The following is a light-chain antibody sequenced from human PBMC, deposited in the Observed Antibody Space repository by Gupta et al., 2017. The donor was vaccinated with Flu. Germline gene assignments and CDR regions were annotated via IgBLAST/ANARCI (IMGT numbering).Light chain of an antibody. CDR2: AAS. CDR1: QGISSF. CDR3: QQLNSYPRT. V-gene: IGKV1-9*01. Sequence: PSFLSASVGDRVTITCRASQGISSFLAWYQQKPGKAPKLLIYAASTLQSGVPSRISGSGSGTEFTLTISSLQPEDFATYYCQQLNSYPRTFGQGTKMEIK. J-gene: IGKJ2*01.